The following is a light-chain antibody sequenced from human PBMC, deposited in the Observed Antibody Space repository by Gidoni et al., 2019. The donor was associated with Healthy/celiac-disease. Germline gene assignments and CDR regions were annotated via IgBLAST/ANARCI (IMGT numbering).Light chain of an antibody. V-gene: IGKV1-39*01. CDR3: QQSYSTPRT. J-gene: IGKJ1*01. CDR2: AAS. Sequence: DIQMTQSPSSLSASVGDRVTITCRASQSISSYLNWYQQKPVKAPKLLIYAASSLQSGVPSRFSGSGYGTDFTLTISSLQPEDFATYYCQQSYSTPRTFGQXTKVEIK. CDR1: QSISSY.